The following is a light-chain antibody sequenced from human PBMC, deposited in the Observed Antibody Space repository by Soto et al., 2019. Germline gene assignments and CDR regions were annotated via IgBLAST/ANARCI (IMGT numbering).Light chain of an antibody. J-gene: IGKJ2*01. CDR3: MQGGHWPT. V-gene: IGKV2-30*01. CDR1: QSLVSSNGNTY. Sequence: DVVMTQSPLSLPVTLGQPASISCRSSQSLVSSNGNTYLNWFQQRPGQSPRRLVYKVSNRDSGVPDRFSGSGSGTYFTLNISRVEAEDVGVYYCMQGGHWPTFGQGTKLEIK. CDR2: KVS.